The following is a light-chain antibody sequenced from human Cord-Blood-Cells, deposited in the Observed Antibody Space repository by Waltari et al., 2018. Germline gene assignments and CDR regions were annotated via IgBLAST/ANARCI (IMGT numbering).Light chain of an antibody. V-gene: IGKV2-28*01. J-gene: IGKJ3*01. CDR3: MQALQTPLP. Sequence: DIVMTQSPLSLPVTPGESASISCRSSQSLLHCNGYNYLDWYLQKPGQSPQLLIYLGSNRASGVPDRFSGSGSGTDFTLKISRVEAEDVGVYYCMQALQTPLPFGPGTKVDIK. CDR1: QSLLHCNGYNY. CDR2: LGS.